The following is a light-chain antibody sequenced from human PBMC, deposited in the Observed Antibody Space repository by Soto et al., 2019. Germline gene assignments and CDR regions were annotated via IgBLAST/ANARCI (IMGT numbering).Light chain of an antibody. V-gene: IGLV1-51*01. CDR3: GTWENSLSAGV. CDR2: DNN. J-gene: IGLJ3*02. CDR1: SSNIGSNY. Sequence: QSVLTQPPSVSASPGQRVTISCSGSSSNIGSNYVSWFQQLPGTAPKLLIYDNNMRPSGIPDRFSGSKSGTSATLGITGLQTGDEADYYCGTWENSLSAGVFGGGTKLTVL.